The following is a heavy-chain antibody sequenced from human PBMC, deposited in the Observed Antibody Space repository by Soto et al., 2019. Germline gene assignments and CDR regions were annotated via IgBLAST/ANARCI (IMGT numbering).Heavy chain of an antibody. V-gene: IGHV5-51*01. CDR1: GYSFTNNW. CDR2: IYPGDSDT. J-gene: IGHJ4*02. CDR3: ARYSGSYWHYFDS. D-gene: IGHD1-26*01. Sequence: PGESLKISCKGFGYSFTNNWIGWVRQMPGEGLEWMGTIYPGDSDTRYSPSFQGLVTISADKSISTAHLQWSSLKASDTAIFYCARYSGSYWHYFDSWGQGTLVTVSS.